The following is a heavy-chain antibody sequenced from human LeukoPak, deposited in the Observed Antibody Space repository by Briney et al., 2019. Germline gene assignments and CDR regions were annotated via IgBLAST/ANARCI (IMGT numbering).Heavy chain of an antibody. CDR2: INHSGST. Sequence: SGTLSLTCAVYGGSFSGYYWSWIRQPPGKGLEWIGEINHSGSTNYNPSLKSRVTISVDTSKNQFSLKLSSVTAEDTAVYYCARSRQQWLVGSLDPPPPYYYYMDVWGKGTTVTVSS. J-gene: IGHJ6*03. D-gene: IGHD6-19*01. CDR3: ARSRQQWLVGSLDPPPPYYYYMDV. CDR1: GGSFSGYY. V-gene: IGHV4-34*01.